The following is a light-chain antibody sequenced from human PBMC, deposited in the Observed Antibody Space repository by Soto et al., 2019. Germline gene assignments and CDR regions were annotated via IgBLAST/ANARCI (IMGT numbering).Light chain of an antibody. CDR2: EDN. J-gene: IGLJ1*01. CDR3: QSSEV. V-gene: IGLV6-57*03. Sequence: NFMLTQPHSVSESPGKTVTISCTRSSGSIASNYVQWYQQRPGSAPTTVIYEDNQRPSGVPDRFSGSIDSSSNSASLTISGLKTEDEADYYCQSSEVFGTGTKLTVL. CDR1: SGSIASNY.